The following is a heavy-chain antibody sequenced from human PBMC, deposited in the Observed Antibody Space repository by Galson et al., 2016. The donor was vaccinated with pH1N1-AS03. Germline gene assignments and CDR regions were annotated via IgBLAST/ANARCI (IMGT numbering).Heavy chain of an antibody. V-gene: IGHV3-11*01. CDR3: ARGWYDIWTGYLVDPFVY. D-gene: IGHD3-9*01. CDR2: ITSSGGSGSTI. CDR1: GFTFGDYY. Sequence: LRLSCAASGFTFGDYYMSWIRQAPGKGLEWISCITSSGGSGSTIYYADSVKGRFTISRDNAKNSLYLQMNSLRADDTSVYFCARGWYDIWTGYLVDPFVYWGQGALVTVSS. J-gene: IGHJ4*02.